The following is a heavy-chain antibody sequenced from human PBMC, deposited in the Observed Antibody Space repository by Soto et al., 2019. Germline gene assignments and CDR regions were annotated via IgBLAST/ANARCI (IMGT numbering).Heavy chain of an antibody. Sequence: QVQLQQWGAGLLKPSETQSLTCAVYGGSFSGYYWSWIRQPPGKGLEWIGEINHSGSTNYNPSLKSRVTISVDTSKNQFSLKLSSVTAADTAVYYCARDLGITMVQGNAFDIWGQGTMVTVSS. D-gene: IGHD3-10*01. CDR1: GGSFSGYY. V-gene: IGHV4-34*01. CDR2: INHSGST. J-gene: IGHJ3*02. CDR3: ARDLGITMVQGNAFDI.